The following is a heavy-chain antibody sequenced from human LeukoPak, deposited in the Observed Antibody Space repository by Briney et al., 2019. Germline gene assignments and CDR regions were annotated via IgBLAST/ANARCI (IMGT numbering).Heavy chain of an antibody. J-gene: IGHJ4*02. CDR3: ARREGIAVAPFDY. CDR2: IYCSGST. V-gene: IGHV4-39*01. D-gene: IGHD6-19*01. Sequence: SETLSLTCTVSGGSISSSSYYWGWIRQPPGKGLEWIGSIYCSGSTYYNPSLKSRVTISVDTSKNQFSLKLSSVTAADTAVYYCARREGIAVAPFDYWGQGTLVTVPS. CDR1: GGSISSSSYY.